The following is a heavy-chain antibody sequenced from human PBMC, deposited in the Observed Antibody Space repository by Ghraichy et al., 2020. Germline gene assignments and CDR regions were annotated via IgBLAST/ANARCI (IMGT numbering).Heavy chain of an antibody. CDR3: ARVAPWNDVSFTPDYYVDV. V-gene: IGHV4-59*01. D-gene: IGHD1-1*01. Sequence: SQTLSLTCTVSVVSISSYYCSWIRQPPGKGLEWIGYIYYSGSTNHNPSLTSRATISVDTSKKQFSLKLTSVTAAETAVYYCARVAPWNDVSFTPDYYVDVWGKGTMVTVYS. CDR2: IYYSGST. J-gene: IGHJ6*03. CDR1: VVSISSYY.